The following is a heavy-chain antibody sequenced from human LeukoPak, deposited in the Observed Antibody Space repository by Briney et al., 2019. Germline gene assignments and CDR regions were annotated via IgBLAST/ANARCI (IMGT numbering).Heavy chain of an antibody. CDR1: GFTFNNYD. V-gene: IGHV3-30*03. D-gene: IGHD4-17*01. CDR3: ARDTTVTPDY. Sequence: GKSLRLSRAASGFTFNNYDMHWVRQAPGKGLEWVAVISKDGSNKYYEDSVKGRFTISRDNSKNTLYLQMNSLSGEDTAVYYCARDTTVTPDYWGQGTLVTVSS. CDR2: ISKDGSNK. J-gene: IGHJ4*02.